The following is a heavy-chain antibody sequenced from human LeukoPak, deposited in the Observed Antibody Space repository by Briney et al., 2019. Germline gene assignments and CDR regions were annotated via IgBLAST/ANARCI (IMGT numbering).Heavy chain of an antibody. J-gene: IGHJ4*02. D-gene: IGHD3-22*01. CDR3: AKDYYDSSGYFDY. V-gene: IGHV3-23*01. CDR2: ISGSDGST. CDR1: GFTLSSYA. Sequence: GGSLRLSCAASGFTLSSYAMSWVRQAPGKGLEWVSAISGSDGSTYYADSVKGRFTISRDNSKNTLYLQMNSLRAEDTAVYYCAKDYYDSSGYFDYWGQGTLVTVSS.